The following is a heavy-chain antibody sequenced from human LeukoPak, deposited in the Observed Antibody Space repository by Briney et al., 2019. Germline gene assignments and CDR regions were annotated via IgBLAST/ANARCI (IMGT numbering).Heavy chain of an antibody. V-gene: IGHV1-24*01. CDR2: FDPEDGET. CDR1: GYTLTELS. J-gene: IGHJ4*02. CDR3: ARDLWQVVVVPAAIEFDY. D-gene: IGHD2-2*01. Sequence: ASVKVSCKVSGYTLTELSMHWVRQAPGKGLEWMGGFDPEDGETIYAQKFQGRVTMTRDTSISTAYMELSRLRSDDTAVYYCARDLWQVVVVPAAIEFDYWGQGTLVTVSS.